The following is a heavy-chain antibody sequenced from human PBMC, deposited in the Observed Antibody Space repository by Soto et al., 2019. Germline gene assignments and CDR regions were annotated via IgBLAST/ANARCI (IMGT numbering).Heavy chain of an antibody. CDR2: INAGNGNT. Sequence: ASVKLSCKASGYTFTSYAMHWVRQAPKQRLEWMGWINAGNGNTKYSQKFQGRVTITRDTSASTAYMELSSLRSEDTAVYYCACIFSGGYSYGFYYYGLDVWGQGTTVTVSS. CDR3: ACIFSGGYSYGFYYYGLDV. D-gene: IGHD5-18*01. V-gene: IGHV1-3*01. J-gene: IGHJ6*02. CDR1: GYTFTSYA.